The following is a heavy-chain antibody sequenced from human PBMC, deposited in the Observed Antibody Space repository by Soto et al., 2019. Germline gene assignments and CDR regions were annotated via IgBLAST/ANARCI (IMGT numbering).Heavy chain of an antibody. CDR1: GYTFTSYG. J-gene: IGHJ4*02. Sequence: QVQLVQSGAEVKKPGASVKVSCKASGYTFTSYGISWVRQAPGQGLEWMGWISAYNGNTKYAQKLQGRVTMTTDTSRSTAGMELRSLSSDNTAVYYCAREPNFFDYLGKGSLVTVSS. CDR2: ISAYNGNT. V-gene: IGHV1-18*01. CDR3: AREPNFFDY.